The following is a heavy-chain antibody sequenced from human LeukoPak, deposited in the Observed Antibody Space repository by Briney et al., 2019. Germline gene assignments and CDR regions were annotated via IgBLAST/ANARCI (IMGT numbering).Heavy chain of an antibody. V-gene: IGHV3-11*03. CDR1: GFTFSDYY. CDR3: AKHIVGVNNAMDV. J-gene: IGHJ6*02. Sequence: GGSLRLSCAASGFTFSDYYMSWIRQAPGKGLEWVSYISSSSSYTNYADSVKGRFTISRDNSKNTLYLQMNSLRAEDTAVYYCAKHIVGVNNAMDVWGQGTTVTVSS. D-gene: IGHD1-26*01. CDR2: ISSSSSYT.